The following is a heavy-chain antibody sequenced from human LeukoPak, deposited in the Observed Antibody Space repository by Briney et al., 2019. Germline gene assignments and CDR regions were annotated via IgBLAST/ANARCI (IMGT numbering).Heavy chain of an antibody. Sequence: PGRSLRLSCAASGFTFSSYGMHWVRQAPGNGLEWVAVISYGGSNKYYADSVKGRFTISRDNSKNTLYVQMNSLRAEDTAVYYCAKDPHYDILTGYYTYFDYWGQGTLVTVSS. CDR3: AKDPHYDILTGYYTYFDY. J-gene: IGHJ4*02. V-gene: IGHV3-30*18. CDR1: GFTFSSYG. D-gene: IGHD3-9*01. CDR2: ISYGGSNK.